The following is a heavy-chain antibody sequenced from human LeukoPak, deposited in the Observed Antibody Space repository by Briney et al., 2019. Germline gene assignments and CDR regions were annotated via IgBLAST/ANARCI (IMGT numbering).Heavy chain of an antibody. CDR2: IYYSGST. CDR1: GGSISSSSYY. Sequence: SETLSLTCTVSGGSISSSSYYWGWIRQPPGKGLEWIGSIYYSGSTYYNPSLESRVTISVDTSKNQFSLKLSSVTAADTAVYYCARQGVVYGSGISGWFDPWGQGTLVTVSS. J-gene: IGHJ5*02. D-gene: IGHD3-10*01. V-gene: IGHV4-39*01. CDR3: ARQGVVYGSGISGWFDP.